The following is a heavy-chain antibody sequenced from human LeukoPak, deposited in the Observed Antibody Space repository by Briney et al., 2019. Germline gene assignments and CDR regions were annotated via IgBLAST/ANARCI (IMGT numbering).Heavy chain of an antibody. CDR3: AKDIGSSGWYDAFDI. V-gene: IGHV3-43*02. D-gene: IGHD6-19*01. J-gene: IGHJ3*02. CDR1: GFTFDDYA. CDR2: ISGDGGST. Sequence: GGSRRLSCAASGFTFDDYAMHWVRQAPGKGLEWVSLISGDGGSTYYADSVKGRFTISRDNSKNSLYLQMNSLRTEDTALYYCAKDIGSSGWYDAFDIWGQGTMVTVSS.